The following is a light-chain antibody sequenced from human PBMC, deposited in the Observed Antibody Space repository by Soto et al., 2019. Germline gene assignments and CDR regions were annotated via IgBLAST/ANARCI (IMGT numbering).Light chain of an antibody. CDR3: QKLNSYQIN. Sequence: DIQMTHSPSTLSAPVGDRVTITFLASQGISSYLAWYQQKPGKAPKLLIYAAYTLQSGVPSRFSGSGSGTEFTLTIRSMQPEDFATYYCQKLNSYQINCGKGTRLEIK. CDR1: QGISSY. V-gene: IGKV1-9*01. CDR2: AAY. J-gene: IGKJ5*01.